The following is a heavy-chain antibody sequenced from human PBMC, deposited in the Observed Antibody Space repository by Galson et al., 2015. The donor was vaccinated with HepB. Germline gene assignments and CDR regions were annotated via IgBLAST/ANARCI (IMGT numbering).Heavy chain of an antibody. CDR3: TTAVLLTGSYPSDY. Sequence: SLRLSCAASGFTFSNAWMNWVRQAPGKGLEWVGRIKSKTDGGTTDYAAPVKGRFTISRDDSKNTLYLQMNSLKTEDTAVYYCTTAVLLTGSYPSDYWGQGTLVTVSS. J-gene: IGHJ4*02. CDR2: IKSKTDGGTT. V-gene: IGHV3-15*07. CDR1: GFTFSNAW. D-gene: IGHD3-10*01.